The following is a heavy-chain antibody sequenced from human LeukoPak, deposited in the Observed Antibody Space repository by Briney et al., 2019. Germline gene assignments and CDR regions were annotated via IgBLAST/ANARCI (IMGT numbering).Heavy chain of an antibody. CDR1: GYTFSDYF. D-gene: IGHD1/OR15-1a*01. CDR3: ARDGTGVDS. CDR2: INATSGGT. V-gene: IGHV1-2*02. J-gene: IGHJ4*02. Sequence: ATLKVSCKASGYTFSDYFMHWVRQAPGQGLEWMGWINATSGGTIYAQKFQGRVTMTRDTSISTAYMDLSRLRSDDTAVYYCARDGTGVDSWGQGTLVTVSS.